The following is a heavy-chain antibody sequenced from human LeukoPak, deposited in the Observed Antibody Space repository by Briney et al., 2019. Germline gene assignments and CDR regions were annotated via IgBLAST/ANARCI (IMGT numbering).Heavy chain of an antibody. CDR2: IYTSGST. V-gene: IGHV4-4*07. CDR1: GGSISSYY. Sequence: SETLSLTCTVSGGSISSYYWSWMRQPAGKGLEWIGRIYTSGSTNYNPSLKSRVTISVDKSKNQFSLKLSSVTAADTAVHYCARGLRYSNEVRFDPWGQGTLVTVSS. CDR3: ARGLRYSNEVRFDP. D-gene: IGHD4-11*01. J-gene: IGHJ5*02.